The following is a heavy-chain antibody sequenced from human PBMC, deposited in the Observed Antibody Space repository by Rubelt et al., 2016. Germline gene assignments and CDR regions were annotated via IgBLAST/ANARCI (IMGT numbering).Heavy chain of an antibody. CDR2: INSDGSNT. CDR3: AREYSSARYFDD. V-gene: IGHV3-74*01. CDR1: TFSSYW. D-gene: IGHD6-25*01. J-gene: IGHJ4*02. Sequence: TFSSYWMRWVRQAPGKGLVWVSRINSDGSNTNYADSVQGRFTISRDNAENTLYLQMNSLRAEDTAIYYCAREYSSARYFDDWGQGTLVTVSS.